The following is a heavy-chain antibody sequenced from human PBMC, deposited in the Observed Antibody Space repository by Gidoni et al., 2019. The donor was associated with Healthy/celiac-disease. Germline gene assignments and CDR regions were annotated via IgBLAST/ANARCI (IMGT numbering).Heavy chain of an antibody. J-gene: IGHJ4*02. V-gene: IGHV3-9*01. CDR2: ISWNSGSI. CDR1: GFTFDDYA. CDR3: AKDYGGPFDY. Sequence: EVQLVESGGGLVQPGRSLRLSCAASGFTFDDYAMHWVRQAPGKGLEWVSGISWNSGSIGYADSVKGRFTISRDNAKNSLYLQMNSLRAEDTALYYCAKDYGGPFDYWGQGTLVTVSS. D-gene: IGHD4-17*01.